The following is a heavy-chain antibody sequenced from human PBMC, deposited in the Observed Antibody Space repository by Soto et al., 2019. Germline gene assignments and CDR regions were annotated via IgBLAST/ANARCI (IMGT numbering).Heavy chain of an antibody. CDR1: GFTFSSSN. Sequence: EVQLVESGGGLVQPGGSLRLSCEASGFTFSSSNMNWVRQAPGKGLEWVSYISSSSYTIYYTDSVKGRFTISRDNAKNSVYLQMNSLRDEDTAVYYCAGPQDNGYYSPDYGGQGTLVTFSS. J-gene: IGHJ4*02. D-gene: IGHD4-17*01. CDR2: ISSSSYTI. V-gene: IGHV3-48*02. CDR3: AGPQDNGYYSPDY.